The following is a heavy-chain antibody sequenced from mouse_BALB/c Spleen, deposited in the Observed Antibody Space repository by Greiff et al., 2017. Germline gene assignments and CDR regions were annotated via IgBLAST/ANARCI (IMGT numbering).Heavy chain of an antibody. D-gene: IGHD2-1*01. Sequence: EVKLVESGGGLVQPGGSLRLSCATSGFTFTDYYMSWVRQPPGKALEWLGFIRNKANGYTTEYSASVKGRFTISRDNSQSILYLQMNTLRAEDSATYYCARDDYGNYLDYWGQGTTLTVSS. CDR3: ARDDYGNYLDY. J-gene: IGHJ2*01. CDR1: GFTFTDYY. CDR2: IRNKANGYTT. V-gene: IGHV7-3*02.